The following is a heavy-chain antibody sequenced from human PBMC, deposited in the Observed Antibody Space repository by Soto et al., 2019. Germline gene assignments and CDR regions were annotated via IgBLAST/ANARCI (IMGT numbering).Heavy chain of an antibody. CDR2: AYYRSRWRY. J-gene: IGHJ4*02. CDR1: GDSVSNNGAT. CDR3: AGGPPDFNSCFDY. V-gene: IGHV6-1*01. Sequence: PTRSLPCAICGDSVSNNGATWNWIRQSPSRGLEWLGRAYYRSRWRYDYATSVSGRFTINPDTSKTQFSLQLNSVTPANTAVYYCAGGPPDFNSCFDYLRQGTPVTVSS. D-gene: IGHD4-4*01.